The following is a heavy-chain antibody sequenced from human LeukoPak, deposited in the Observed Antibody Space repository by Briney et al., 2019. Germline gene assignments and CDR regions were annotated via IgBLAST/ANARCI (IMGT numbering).Heavy chain of an antibody. D-gene: IGHD2/OR15-2a*01. CDR3: AGHHPRNTVGF. Sequence: SETLSLTCTVSGGSISSYYWSWIRQPPGKGLEWIAYISGIGSINYNPSLKSRVTVSLDTSKNQFSLKLSSVTAADTAVYYCAGHHPRNTVGFWGQGTLVTVSS. CDR2: ISGIGSI. CDR1: GGSISSYY. V-gene: IGHV4-59*08. J-gene: IGHJ4*02.